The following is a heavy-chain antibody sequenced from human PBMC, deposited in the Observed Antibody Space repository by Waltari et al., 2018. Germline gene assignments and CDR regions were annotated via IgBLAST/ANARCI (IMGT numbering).Heavy chain of an antibody. CDR3: ARHYLWFGEPGAFDI. D-gene: IGHD3-10*01. Sequence: EVQLVQSGAEVKKPGESLKISCKGSGYRFTSYWIGRVRQMPGKGLEWMGIIYPGDSDTRYSPSFQGQVTISADKSISTAYLQWSSLKASDTAMYYCARHYLWFGEPGAFDIWGQGTMVTVSS. CDR1: GYRFTSYW. CDR2: IYPGDSDT. J-gene: IGHJ3*02. V-gene: IGHV5-51*01.